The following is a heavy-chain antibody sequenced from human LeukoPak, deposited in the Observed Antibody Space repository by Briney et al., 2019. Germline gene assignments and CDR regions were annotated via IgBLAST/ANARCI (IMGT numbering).Heavy chain of an antibody. CDR3: ARDIGSSGYSRAHFDY. J-gene: IGHJ4*02. CDR2: IIPILGIA. Sequence: ASVKVACKASGGTFSSYTISWVRQAPGQGLEWMGRIIPILGIANYAQKSQGRVTITADKSTSTAYMELSSLRSEDTAVYYCARDIGSSGYSRAHFDYWGQGTLVTVSS. V-gene: IGHV1-69*04. CDR1: GGTFSSYT. D-gene: IGHD3-22*01.